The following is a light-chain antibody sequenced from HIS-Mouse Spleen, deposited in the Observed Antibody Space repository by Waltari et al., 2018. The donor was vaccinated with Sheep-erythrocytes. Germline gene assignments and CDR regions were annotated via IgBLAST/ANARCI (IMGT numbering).Light chain of an antibody. CDR1: NIGSKS. V-gene: IGLV3-21*02. J-gene: IGLJ2*01. CDR3: QVWDSSSDPVV. Sequence: SYVLTQPPSVSVAPGQTARITCGGNNIGSKSVHWYQQKPGQAPVLVVYEDSDRPSGVPERFPGSNSGNTATLTISRVEAGDEADYYCQVWDSSSDPVVFGGGTKLTVL. CDR2: EDS.